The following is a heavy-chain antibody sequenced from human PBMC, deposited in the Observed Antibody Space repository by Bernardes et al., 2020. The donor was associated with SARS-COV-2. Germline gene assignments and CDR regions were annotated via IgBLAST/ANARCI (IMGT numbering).Heavy chain of an antibody. J-gene: IGHJ6*02. CDR1: GGAISTYY. Sequence: SETLSLTCSISGGAISTYYWSWIRQTPGKGLEWIGYIYNTGNTNYNPSLKSRVTMSIDTSKNEFSLKLYSVTAADTAVYYCARDAGLYDSSGYSYGIDVWGQGTTVTVSS. D-gene: IGHD3-22*01. V-gene: IGHV4-59*01. CDR2: IYNTGNT. CDR3: ARDAGLYDSSGYSYGIDV.